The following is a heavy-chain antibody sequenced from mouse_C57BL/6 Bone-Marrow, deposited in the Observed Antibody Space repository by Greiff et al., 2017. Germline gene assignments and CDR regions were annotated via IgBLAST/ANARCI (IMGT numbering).Heavy chain of an antibody. V-gene: IGHV1-9*01. CDR2: ILPGSGST. CDR3: ASPYYSNYEFAY. J-gene: IGHJ3*01. D-gene: IGHD2-5*01. CDR1: GYTFTGYW. Sequence: ESGAELMKPGASVKLSCKATGYTFTGYWIEWVKQRPGHGLEWIGEILPGSGSTNYNEKFKGKATFTADTSSNTAYMQLSSLTTEDSAIYYCASPYYSNYEFAYWGQGTLVTVSA.